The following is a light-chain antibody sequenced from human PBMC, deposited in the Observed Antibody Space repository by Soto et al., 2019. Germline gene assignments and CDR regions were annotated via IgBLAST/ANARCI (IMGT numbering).Light chain of an antibody. V-gene: IGKV3-20*01. CDR2: AAS. CDR3: QQYGTSPLT. J-gene: IGKJ4*01. CDR1: QSVSINF. Sequence: EIVLTQSPGTLSLSPGERATLSCRASQSVSINFLAWYQQKPGQAPRLLIYAASSRATGIPDRFSGSGSGTDFTLTISRLEPKDFALYYCQQYGTSPLTFGGGTKVDIK.